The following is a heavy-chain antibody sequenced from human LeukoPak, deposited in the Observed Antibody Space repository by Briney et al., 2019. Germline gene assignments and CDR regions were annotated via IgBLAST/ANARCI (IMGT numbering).Heavy chain of an antibody. CDR2: ISGSGGSA. Sequence: GGCLRLSCAASGFTLSSYAMSWVRQAPGKGLEWVSAISGSGGSAYYADSVEGRFTISRDNSKNTLYLQMNSLRAEDTAVYYCAKEGFLGATDSDYWGQGTLVTVSS. D-gene: IGHD3-3*01. CDR3: AKEGFLGATDSDY. CDR1: GFTLSSYA. J-gene: IGHJ4*02. V-gene: IGHV3-23*01.